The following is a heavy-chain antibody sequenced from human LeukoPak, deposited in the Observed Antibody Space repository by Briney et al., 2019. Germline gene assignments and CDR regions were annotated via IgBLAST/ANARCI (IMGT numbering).Heavy chain of an antibody. D-gene: IGHD3-9*01. CDR2: INHSGST. CDR3: AAGITIFMDV. V-gene: IGHV4-34*08. CDR1: GFTFSDYY. Sequence: LRLSCAASGFTFSDYYMSWIRQPPGKGLEWIGEINHSGSTNYNPSLKSRVTISVDTSKNQFSLKLSSVTAADTAVYYCAAGITIFMDVWGKGTTVTVSS. J-gene: IGHJ6*03.